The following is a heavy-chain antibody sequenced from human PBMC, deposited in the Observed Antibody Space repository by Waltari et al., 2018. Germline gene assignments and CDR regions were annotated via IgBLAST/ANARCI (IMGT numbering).Heavy chain of an antibody. D-gene: IGHD2-15*01. CDR1: GYTFTDWY. J-gene: IGHJ4*02. Sequence: QVQLVQSGAEVKKPGASVKVSCKASGYTFTDWYMYWVRQAPGQGLEWMGRISPNSCCTNYAHKFQGRVPITRDTSISTAYMELIRLTSDDTAVYYCAKGGDCNGGSCNFDYWGQGTVVTVSS. CDR3: AKGGDCNGGSCNFDY. CDR2: ISPNSCCT. V-gene: IGHV1-2*06.